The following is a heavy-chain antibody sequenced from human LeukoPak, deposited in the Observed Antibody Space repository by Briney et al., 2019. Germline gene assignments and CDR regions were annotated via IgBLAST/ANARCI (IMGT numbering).Heavy chain of an antibody. Sequence: GGSLRLSCAASGFTFDSSVMNWVRQAPGKGLEWVSAISTSGGSTYYADSVKGRFTISRDNSKNRLYLQMNSLRAEDTAVYYCAKDSITMIWNAFDIWGQGTMVTVSS. CDR2: ISTSGGST. V-gene: IGHV3-23*01. J-gene: IGHJ3*02. CDR1: GFTFDSSV. D-gene: IGHD3-22*01. CDR3: AKDSITMIWNAFDI.